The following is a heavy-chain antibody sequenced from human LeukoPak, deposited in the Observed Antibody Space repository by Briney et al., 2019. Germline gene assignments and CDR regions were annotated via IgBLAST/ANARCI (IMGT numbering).Heavy chain of an antibody. CDR1: GFPFSNWW. CDR2: IGGSSSSL. CDR3: AKEAGQDYGALDAFDV. D-gene: IGHD4-17*01. J-gene: IGHJ3*01. Sequence: PGGSLRLSCRASGFPFSNWWMTWVRQAPGKGLEWVSSIGGSSSSLYYAESVKGRFTISRDNARNSLYLQMNSLRAEDTAVYYCAKEAGQDYGALDAFDVWGQGTMVTVSS. V-gene: IGHV3-21*01.